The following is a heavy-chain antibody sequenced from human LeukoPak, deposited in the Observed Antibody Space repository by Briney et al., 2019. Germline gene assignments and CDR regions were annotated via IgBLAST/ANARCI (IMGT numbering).Heavy chain of an antibody. D-gene: IGHD1-26*01. J-gene: IGHJ4*02. CDR3: ARDLWASGSYFDY. CDR1: GDTFSSYA. V-gene: IGHV1-69*05. CDR2: IIPIFGTA. Sequence: ASVKVSCKASGDTFSSYAISWVRQAPGQGLEWMGGIIPIFGTANYAQKFQGRVTITTDESTSTAYMELSSLRSEDTAVYYCARDLWASGSYFDYWGQGTLVTVSS.